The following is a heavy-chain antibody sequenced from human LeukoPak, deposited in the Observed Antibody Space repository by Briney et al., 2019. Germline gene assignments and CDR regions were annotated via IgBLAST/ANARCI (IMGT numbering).Heavy chain of an antibody. CDR3: ARVGTAH. CDR1: GGSFSGYY. Sequence: PSETLSLTCAVYGGSFSGYYWSWIRQPPGKGLEWIGEINHSGSTNYNPSLKSRVTISVDTSKNQFSLELSSVTAADTAVYYCARVGTAHWGQGTLVTVSS. V-gene: IGHV4-34*01. J-gene: IGHJ4*02. CDR2: INHSGST.